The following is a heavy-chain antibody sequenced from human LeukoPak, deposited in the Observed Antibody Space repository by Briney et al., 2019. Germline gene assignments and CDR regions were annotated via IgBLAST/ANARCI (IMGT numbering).Heavy chain of an antibody. CDR3: ARDGTTVSPAV. D-gene: IGHD4-17*01. CDR1: GGSFSGYY. V-gene: IGHV4-34*11. CDR2: IYYSGST. J-gene: IGHJ6*04. Sequence: SETLSLTCAVYGGSFSGYYWSWIRQPPGKGLEWIGYIYYSGSTNYNPSLKSRVTISVDTSKNQLSLNLSSVTAADTAVYYCARDGTTVSPAVWGKGTTVTVSS.